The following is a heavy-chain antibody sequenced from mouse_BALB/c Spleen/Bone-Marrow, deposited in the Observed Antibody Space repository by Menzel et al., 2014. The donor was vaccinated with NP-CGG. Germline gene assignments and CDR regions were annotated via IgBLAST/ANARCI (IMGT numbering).Heavy chain of an antibody. Sequence: EVKLVESGGGLVQPGGSLELSCATSGFTFSDYYMYWVRQTPEKRLEWVAYISNGGGSTYYPDTVKGRFTISRDNAKNTLYLQMSRLKSEDTAMYYCARQGAYSYFDYWGQGTTLTVSS. D-gene: IGHD2-10*01. V-gene: IGHV5-12*02. CDR1: GFTFSDYY. J-gene: IGHJ2*01. CDR2: ISNGGGST. CDR3: ARQGAYSYFDY.